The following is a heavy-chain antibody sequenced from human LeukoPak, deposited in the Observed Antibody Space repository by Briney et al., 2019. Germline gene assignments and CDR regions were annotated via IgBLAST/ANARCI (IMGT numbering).Heavy chain of an antibody. CDR1: GGSFSGYY. J-gene: IGHJ4*02. V-gene: IGHV4-34*01. CDR3: ARDYGSGWFLGY. CDR2: INHSGST. D-gene: IGHD6-19*01. Sequence: PSETLSLTCAVYGGSFSGYYWSWIRQPPGKGLEWIGEINHSGSTNYNPSLKSRVTISVDTSKNQFSLKLSSVTAADTAVFYCARDYGSGWFLGYWGQGTLVTVSS.